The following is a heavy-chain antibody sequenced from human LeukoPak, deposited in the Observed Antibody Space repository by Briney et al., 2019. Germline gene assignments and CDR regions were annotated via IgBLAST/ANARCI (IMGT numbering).Heavy chain of an antibody. CDR1: GFTFDDYA. CDR2: LTWDGGTT. Sequence: GGSLRLSCAASGFTFDDYAMHWVRQPPGKGLEWVSLLTWDGGTTYYSDSVKGRFTISRDNSKNSLFLQMNSLRADDTALYYCAKDFRGIAAGGLMIDSWGPGTLVTVSS. D-gene: IGHD6-13*01. J-gene: IGHJ4*02. V-gene: IGHV3-43D*03. CDR3: AKDFRGIAAGGLMIDS.